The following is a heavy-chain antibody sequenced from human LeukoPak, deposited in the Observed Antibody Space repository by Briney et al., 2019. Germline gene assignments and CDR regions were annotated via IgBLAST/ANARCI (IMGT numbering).Heavy chain of an antibody. Sequence: GASVNVSCKASGYTFTGYYMHWVRQAPGQGLDGVGRINPNRGGTNYAQKFQGRVTMTRYTSISTAYMELSRLRSDAPAVYSCARRSGSFQGDYNFDYWGQETLVTVSS. CDR3: ARRSGSFQGDYNFDY. CDR1: GYTFTGYY. CDR2: INPNRGGT. V-gene: IGHV1-2*06. J-gene: IGHJ4*02. D-gene: IGHD1-26*01.